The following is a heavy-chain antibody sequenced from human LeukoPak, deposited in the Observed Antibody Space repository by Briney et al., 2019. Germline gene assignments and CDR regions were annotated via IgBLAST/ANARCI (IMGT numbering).Heavy chain of an antibody. V-gene: IGHV3-23*01. J-gene: IGHJ6*02. Sequence: GGSLRLSCAASGFTFSSYAMSWVRQAPGKGLEWVSAISGSGGITYYADSVEGRFTISRDNSKNTLYLQMNNLRAEDTAVYYCARDSESSSWFPNYYYYGMDVWGQGTTVTVSS. CDR3: ARDSESSSWFPNYYYYGMDV. CDR1: GFTFSSYA. CDR2: ISGSGGIT. D-gene: IGHD6-13*01.